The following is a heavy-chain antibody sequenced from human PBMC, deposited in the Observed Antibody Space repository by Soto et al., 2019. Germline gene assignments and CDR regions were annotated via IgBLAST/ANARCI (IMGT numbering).Heavy chain of an antibody. CDR3: ARGPSGDKVDY. V-gene: IGHV4-30-4*01. Sequence: QVQLQESGPGVVEPSQTLSLTCTVSGGSINNNGYFWSWIRQHPGSGLEWIGHIYNSGSTYSNPSLKSPLTISVGTSTNQFSLKLSSVTAADTAVYYCARGPSGDKVDYWGQGTLVTVSS. CDR2: IYNSGST. CDR1: GGSINNNGYF. D-gene: IGHD1-26*01. J-gene: IGHJ4*02.